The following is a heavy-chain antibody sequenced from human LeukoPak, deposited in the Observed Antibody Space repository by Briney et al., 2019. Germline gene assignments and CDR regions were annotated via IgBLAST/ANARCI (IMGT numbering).Heavy chain of an antibody. D-gene: IGHD2-2*01. CDR2: ISAYNGNT. J-gene: IGHJ6*02. Sequence: ASGKVSCKASGYTFTSYGISWVRQAPGQGLEWMGRISAYNGNTNYAQKVQGRVTMTTDTSTSTAYMELRSLRSDDTAVYYCARAGYCSSTSCYGEDYYYYYGMDVWGQGTTVTVSS. CDR3: ARAGYCSSTSCYGEDYYYYYGMDV. V-gene: IGHV1-18*01. CDR1: GYTFTSYG.